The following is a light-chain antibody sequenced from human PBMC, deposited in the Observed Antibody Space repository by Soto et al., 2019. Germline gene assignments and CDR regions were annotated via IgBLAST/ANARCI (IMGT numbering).Light chain of an antibody. V-gene: IGLV2-14*01. CDR3: SSWTSSSSYV. CDR1: SSYVGGYNS. Sequence: QSVLTQPASVSGSPGLSIAISCSGTSSYVGGYNSVSWYQQYPGKAPKLIIHDVTNRPSGVSDRFSGSKSGNTASLTISGLQAEDEADYYCSSWTSSSSYVFGSGTKVTVL. CDR2: DVT. J-gene: IGLJ1*01.